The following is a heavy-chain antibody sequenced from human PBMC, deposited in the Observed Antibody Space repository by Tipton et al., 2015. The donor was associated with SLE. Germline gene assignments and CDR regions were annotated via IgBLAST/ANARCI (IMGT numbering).Heavy chain of an antibody. CDR1: GGSISSYY. J-gene: IGHJ4*02. CDR2: IYTSGST. Sequence: GLVKPSETLSLTCTVSGGSISSYYWSWIRQPAGKGLEWIGRIYTSGSTNYNPSLKSRVTISVDTSKNQFSLKLSSVTAADTAVYYCARGYGIVVVINRGYFDYWGQGTLVTVSS. V-gene: IGHV4-4*07. D-gene: IGHD3-22*01. CDR3: ARGYGIVVVINRGYFDY.